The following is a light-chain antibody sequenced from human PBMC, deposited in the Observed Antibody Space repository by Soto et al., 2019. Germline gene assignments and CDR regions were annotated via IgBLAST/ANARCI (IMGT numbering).Light chain of an antibody. CDR2: GAS. CDR1: QSVSSD. J-gene: IGKJ4*01. Sequence: EVVMTQSPATLSVSPGERATLSCRASQSVSSDLAWYQHKPGQAPRLLIYGASSRATGIPVRFSGCGSGTEFTLTISSLQSEDVAVYYCQHYKNRPLTFGGGTKVDIK. CDR3: QHYKNRPLT. V-gene: IGKV3-15*01.